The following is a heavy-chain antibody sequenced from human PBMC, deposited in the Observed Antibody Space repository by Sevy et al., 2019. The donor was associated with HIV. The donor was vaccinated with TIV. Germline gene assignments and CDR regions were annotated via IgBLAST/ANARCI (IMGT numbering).Heavy chain of an antibody. J-gene: IGHJ4*02. CDR2: ISAYNGNT. CDR3: ARGDEFLWFGEFDY. V-gene: IGHV1-18*01. D-gene: IGHD3-10*01. CDR1: GYTFTSYG. Sequence: ASVKVSCKASGYTFTSYGISWVRQAPGQGLEWMGWISAYNGNTNYAQKLQGRVTMTTDTSTSTAYMELRSLGSDDTAVYYCARGDEFLWFGEFDYWGQGTLVTVSS.